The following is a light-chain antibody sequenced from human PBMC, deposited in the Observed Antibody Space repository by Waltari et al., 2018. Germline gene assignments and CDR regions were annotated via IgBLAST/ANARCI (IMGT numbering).Light chain of an antibody. V-gene: IGKV1-5*03. CDR1: QSIGRW. CDR2: TAS. Sequence: DIQMTQSPSTLSASVGDRVTVTCRASQSIGRWLAWYQQKPGKATKLQIYTASSLESGVPSRFSGSGSGTEFTLTISSLQPDDFATYYCQQYKSYPWTFGQGTKVEIK. J-gene: IGKJ1*01. CDR3: QQYKSYPWT.